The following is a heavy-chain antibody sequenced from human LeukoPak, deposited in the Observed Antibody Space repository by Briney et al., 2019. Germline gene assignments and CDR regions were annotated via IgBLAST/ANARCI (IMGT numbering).Heavy chain of an antibody. V-gene: IGHV3-7*01. CDR3: ATDRGWRTSGYYLYYFEY. D-gene: IGHD3-3*01. J-gene: IGHJ4*02. Sequence: GGSLTLSCAASGFTFSSYGMSWVRQAPGKGLEWVATIKPDGNDKYFVDSVKGRFTISRDNTMNSLYLQMSSLRAEDTAVYYCATDRGWRTSGYYLYYFEYWGQGTLVTYSS. CDR1: GFTFSSYG. CDR2: IKPDGNDK.